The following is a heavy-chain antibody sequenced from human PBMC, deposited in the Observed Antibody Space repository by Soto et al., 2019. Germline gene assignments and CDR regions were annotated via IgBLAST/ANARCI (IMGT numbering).Heavy chain of an antibody. V-gene: IGHV3-21*01. CDR2: ISSSSSYI. J-gene: IGHJ4*02. CDR1: GFTFSSYS. Sequence: EVQLVESGGGLVKPGGSLRLSCAASGFTFSSYSMNWVRQAPGKGLEWVSSISSSSSYIYYADSVKGRFTISRDNAKNSLYLQMNSLRAEDTAVYYCARGRRSGYDCQDCWGQGTLVTVSS. D-gene: IGHD5-12*01. CDR3: ARGRRSGYDCQDC.